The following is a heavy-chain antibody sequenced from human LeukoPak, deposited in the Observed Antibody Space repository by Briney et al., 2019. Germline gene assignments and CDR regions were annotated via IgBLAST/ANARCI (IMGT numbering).Heavy chain of an antibody. CDR3: ARDYDYGDYPGY. CDR2: INWNGGRT. Sequence: PGGSLRLSCAASGFTFSDYSMSWIRQAPGKGLEWVSGINWNGGRTGYADFVKGRFTISRDNAKNSLYLQMNSLRAEDTALYYCARDYDYGDYPGYWGQGTLVTVSS. J-gene: IGHJ4*02. V-gene: IGHV3-20*04. D-gene: IGHD4-17*01. CDR1: GFTFSDYS.